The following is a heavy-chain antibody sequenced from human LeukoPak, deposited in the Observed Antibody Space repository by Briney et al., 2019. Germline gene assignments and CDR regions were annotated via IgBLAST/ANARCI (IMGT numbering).Heavy chain of an antibody. J-gene: IGHJ5*02. CDR3: TTGPAAIDSWFDP. Sequence: GGSLRLSCAASGFTFSNAWMSWVRQAPGKGLEWVGRIKSKTDGGTTDYAAPVEGRFTISRDDSKNTLYLQMNSLKTEDTAVYYCTTGPAAIDSWFDPWGQGTLVTVSS. CDR1: GFTFSNAW. D-gene: IGHD2-2*02. CDR2: IKSKTDGGTT. V-gene: IGHV3-15*01.